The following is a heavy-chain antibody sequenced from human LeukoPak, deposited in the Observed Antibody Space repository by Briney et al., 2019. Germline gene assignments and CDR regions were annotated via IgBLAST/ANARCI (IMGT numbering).Heavy chain of an antibody. D-gene: IGHD3-3*01. CDR2: IYYSGST. J-gene: IGHJ4*02. CDR1: GGSISSSSYY. V-gene: IGHV4-39*01. CDR3: ARQVFGVVIIADMTYYFDY. Sequence: SETLSLTCTVSGGSISSSSYYWGWIRQPPGKGLERIGSIYYSGSTYYNPSLKSRVTISVDTSKNQFSLKLSSVTAADTAVYYCARQVFGVVIIADMTYYFDYWGQGTLVTVSS.